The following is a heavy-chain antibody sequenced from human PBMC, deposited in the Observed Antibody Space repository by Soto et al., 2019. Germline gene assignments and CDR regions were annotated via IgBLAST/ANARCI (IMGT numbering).Heavy chain of an antibody. CDR1: GGSISSYY. Sequence: QVQLQESGPTLVKPSETLSLTCTVSGGSISSYYWSWIRQAPGKGLEWIGYIYYSGSTNYNPSVKSRVTISVDTSKNQFSLKLSSVTAADTAAYYCARARVSDLGTVVTIDSWGQGTLVTVSS. CDR2: IYYSGST. CDR3: ARARVSDLGTVVTIDS. J-gene: IGHJ4*02. V-gene: IGHV4-59*01. D-gene: IGHD3-16*02.